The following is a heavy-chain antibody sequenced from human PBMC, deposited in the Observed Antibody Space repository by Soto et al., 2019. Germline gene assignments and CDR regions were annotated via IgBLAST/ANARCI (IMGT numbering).Heavy chain of an antibody. V-gene: IGHV3-21*01. CDR3: ARVGCRGGSCSSRGGLYYGMDV. Sequence: GGALRLYCAASGFTFSDYSMNWVRQAPGKGPEWVSSVSGSGSYTQYADSVKGRFTISRDNAKNSLCLQVNSLRAEDTAVYYCARVGCRGGSCSSRGGLYYGMDVWGQGTTVTVSS. CDR1: GFTFSDYS. J-gene: IGHJ6*02. CDR2: VSGSGSYT. D-gene: IGHD2-15*01.